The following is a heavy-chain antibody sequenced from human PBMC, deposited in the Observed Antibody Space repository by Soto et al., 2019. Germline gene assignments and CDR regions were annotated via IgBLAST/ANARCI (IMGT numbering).Heavy chain of an antibody. J-gene: IGHJ4*02. Sequence: LRLSCATSGFIFSNYAMNWVRQAPGKGLEWVSSISPCGDATYYADSVKGQFTISRDNSKSTLYLRMNNVRGEDTALYFCVRDRDGSTWHGLNFFVSWGLGTRVTVSS. V-gene: IGHV3-23*01. CDR1: GFIFSNYA. CDR2: ISPCGDAT. D-gene: IGHD6-13*01. CDR3: VRDRDGSTWHGLNFFVS.